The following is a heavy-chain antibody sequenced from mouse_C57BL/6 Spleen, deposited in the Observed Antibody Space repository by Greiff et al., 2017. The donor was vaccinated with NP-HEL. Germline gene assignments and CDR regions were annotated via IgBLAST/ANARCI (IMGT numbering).Heavy chain of an antibody. D-gene: IGHD1-1*01. CDR1: GYTFTSYW. Sequence: VQLQQPGAELVKPGASVKLSCKASGYTFTSYWMQWVKQRPGQGLEWIGEIDPSDSSTNYNQKFKGKATLTVDTSSSTAYMQLSSLTSEDSAVYYCARLDLRAYWGQGTLVTVSA. CDR3: ARLDLRAY. V-gene: IGHV1-50*01. J-gene: IGHJ3*01. CDR2: IDPSDSST.